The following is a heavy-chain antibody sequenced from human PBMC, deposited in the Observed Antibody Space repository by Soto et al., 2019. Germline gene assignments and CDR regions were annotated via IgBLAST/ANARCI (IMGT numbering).Heavy chain of an antibody. Sequence: QVQLVQSGAEVKKPGASVKVSCKASGYTFTSYGISWVRQAPGQGLEWMGWISAYNGNTNYAQKLQGRVTTTTDTSTRTAYMELRSLRSDDTAVYYCARIACTNGVCYIGSVRIFDYWGQGTLVTVSS. CDR2: ISAYNGNT. J-gene: IGHJ4*02. CDR3: ARIACTNGVCYIGSVRIFDY. D-gene: IGHD2-8*01. CDR1: GYTFTSYG. V-gene: IGHV1-18*01.